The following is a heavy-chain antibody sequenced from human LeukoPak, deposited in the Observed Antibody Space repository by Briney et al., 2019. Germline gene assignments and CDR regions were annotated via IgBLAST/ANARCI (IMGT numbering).Heavy chain of an antibody. CDR1: GGSINGYY. Sequence: LSETLSLTCTVSGGSINGYYWSWIRQPPGKGLERIGHMYYSGGTNYNPSLKSRVTISVDTSKNQFSLKLSSVTAADTAVYYCVRRCQDAYTLYCFDYWGQGTLVTVSS. D-gene: IGHD5-24*01. V-gene: IGHV4-59*01. CDR2: MYYSGGT. J-gene: IGHJ4*02. CDR3: VRRCQDAYTLYCFDY.